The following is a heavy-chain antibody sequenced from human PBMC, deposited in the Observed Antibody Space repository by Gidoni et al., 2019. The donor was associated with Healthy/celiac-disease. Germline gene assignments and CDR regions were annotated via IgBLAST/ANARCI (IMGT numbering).Heavy chain of an antibody. D-gene: IGHD3-10*01. CDR3: AAYWGGYYGSGSSYNWFDP. Sequence: QLQLQESCPGLVKPSETLSLTCTVSGGSISSSSYYWGWIRQPPGKGLEWIGSIYYSGSTYYNPSLKSRVTISVDTSKNQFSLKLSSVTAADTAVYYCAAYWGGYYGSGSSYNWFDPWGQGTLVTVSS. CDR1: GGSISSSSYY. CDR2: IYYSGST. J-gene: IGHJ5*02. V-gene: IGHV4-39*07.